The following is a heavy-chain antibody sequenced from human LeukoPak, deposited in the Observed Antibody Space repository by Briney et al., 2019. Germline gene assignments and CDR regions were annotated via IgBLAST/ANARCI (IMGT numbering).Heavy chain of an antibody. J-gene: IGHJ6*02. CDR3: TKQYYDFWSGFGMDV. Sequence: GGSLRLSCAASGFTFSGSAMHWVRQASGKGLEWAGRIRSKASNYATVYAASVKGRFTISRDDSKNTAYLQMNSLKIEDTAVYYCTKQYYDFWSGFGMDVWGQGTTVTVSS. CDR2: IRSKASNYAT. D-gene: IGHD3-3*01. V-gene: IGHV3-73*01. CDR1: GFTFSGSA.